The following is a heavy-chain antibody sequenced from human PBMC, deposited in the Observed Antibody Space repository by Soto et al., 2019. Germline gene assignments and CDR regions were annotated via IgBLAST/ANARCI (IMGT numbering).Heavy chain of an antibody. CDR3: ARYDYNGYYFDY. J-gene: IGHJ4*02. D-gene: IGHD4-4*01. Sequence: QVQLVQSGAEVKKPGASVKVSCKASGYTFSTYYMHWVRQAPGQGYEWMGRRNHSGGSTTYAQKFQGRVTMTRDTSTTTVYMELSSLKSEDTAVYYCARYDYNGYYFDYWGQGTLVTVSS. V-gene: IGHV1-46*01. CDR1: GYTFSTYY. CDR2: RNHSGGST.